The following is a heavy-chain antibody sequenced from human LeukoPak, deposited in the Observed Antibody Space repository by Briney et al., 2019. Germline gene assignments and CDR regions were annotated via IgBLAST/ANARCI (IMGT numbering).Heavy chain of an antibody. CDR1: GYTFTGYY. D-gene: IGHD3-22*01. V-gene: IGHV1-2*02. CDR2: INPSSGGT. J-gene: IGHJ4*02. CDR3: ARTPYYYDSSGYAYYFDY. Sequence: GASVRLSCKASGYTFTGYYMHWVRQAPGQGLEWMGWINPSSGGTYYAQKFQGRVTMTRDTSINTAYMELSRLRSDDTAVYYCARTPYYYDSSGYAYYFDYWGQGTLVTVSS.